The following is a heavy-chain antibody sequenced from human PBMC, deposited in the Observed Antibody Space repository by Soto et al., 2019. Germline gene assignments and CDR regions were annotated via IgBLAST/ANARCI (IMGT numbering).Heavy chain of an antibody. CDR3: ARELRQWLVLYDFDY. V-gene: IGHV3-33*01. CDR2: IWYDGSNK. Sequence: QVQLVESGGGVVQPGRSLRLSCAASGFTFSSYGMHWVRQAPGKGLEWVAVIWYDGSNKYYADSVKGRSTISRDNSKNTLYLQMNSLRAEDTAVYYCARELRQWLVLYDFDYWGQGTLVTVSS. J-gene: IGHJ4*02. D-gene: IGHD6-19*01. CDR1: GFTFSSYG.